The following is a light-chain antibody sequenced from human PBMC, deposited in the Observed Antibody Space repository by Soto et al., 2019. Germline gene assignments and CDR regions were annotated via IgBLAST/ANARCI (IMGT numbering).Light chain of an antibody. CDR3: QQNNRYPWT. CDR2: KAS. V-gene: IGKV1-5*03. J-gene: IGKJ1*01. CDR1: QTINNW. Sequence: DIQMTQSPSTLPASVGDRVTITCRASQTINNWLAWYQQKPGKGPSLLIYKASNLESGVSSRFSGSGSGTEFTLTISSLQPDDIGTYYCQQNNRYPWTFGQGTKVEIK.